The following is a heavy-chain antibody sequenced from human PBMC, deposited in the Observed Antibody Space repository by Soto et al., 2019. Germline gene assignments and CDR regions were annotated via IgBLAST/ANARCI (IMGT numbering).Heavy chain of an antibody. CDR3: AREPVSERGYCSGGSCYSESGMDV. CDR2: IGTAGDT. Sequence: GSLRLSCAASGFTFSSYDMHWVRQATGKGLEWVSAIGTAGDTYYPGSVKGRFTISRENAKNSLYLQMNSLRAGDTAVYYCAREPVSERGYCSGGSCYSESGMDVWGKGTTVTVSS. D-gene: IGHD2-15*01. V-gene: IGHV3-13*01. CDR1: GFTFSSYD. J-gene: IGHJ6*03.